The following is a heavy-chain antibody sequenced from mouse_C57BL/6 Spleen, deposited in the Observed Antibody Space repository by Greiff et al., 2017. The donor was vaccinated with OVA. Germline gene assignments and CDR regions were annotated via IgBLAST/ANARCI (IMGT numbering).Heavy chain of an antibody. J-gene: IGHJ4*01. CDR1: GFTFSSYG. Sequence: EVKLVESGGDLVKPGGSLKLSCAASGFTFSSYGMSWVRQTPDKRLEWVATISSGGSYTYYPDSVKGQFTISRDNDKNRLYLRMSSLKSEDTAMYYCARQGSAMDYWGQGTSVTVSS. V-gene: IGHV5-6*01. CDR2: ISSGGSYT. CDR3: ARQGSAMDY.